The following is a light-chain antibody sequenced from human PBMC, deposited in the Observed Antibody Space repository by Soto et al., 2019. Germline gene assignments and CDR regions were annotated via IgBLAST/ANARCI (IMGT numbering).Light chain of an antibody. V-gene: IGLV8-61*01. J-gene: IGLJ1*01. Sequence: QAVVTQEPSFSVSPGGTVTLTCGLSSGSVSTSYYPSWYQQTPGQAPRTLIYSTNTRSSGVPDRFSGSILGNKAALTIKGAQADDESDYYCVLYMGSGMGVFGTGTKLTVL. CDR3: VLYMGSGMGV. CDR2: STN. CDR1: SGSVSTSYY.